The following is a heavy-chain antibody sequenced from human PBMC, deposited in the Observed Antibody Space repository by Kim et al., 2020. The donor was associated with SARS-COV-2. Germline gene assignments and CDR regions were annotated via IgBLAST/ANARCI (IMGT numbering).Heavy chain of an antibody. CDR3: TTSFLAGFWSGYPY. CDR2: IKSKTDGGTT. D-gene: IGHD3-3*01. J-gene: IGHJ4*02. CDR1: GFTFSNAW. V-gene: IGHV3-15*01. Sequence: GGSLRLSCAASGFTFSNAWMSWVRQAPGKGLEWVGRIKSKTDGGTTDYAAPVKGRFTISRDDSRNTLYLQMNSLKTEDTAVYYCTTSFLAGFWSGYPYWGQGTLVTVSS.